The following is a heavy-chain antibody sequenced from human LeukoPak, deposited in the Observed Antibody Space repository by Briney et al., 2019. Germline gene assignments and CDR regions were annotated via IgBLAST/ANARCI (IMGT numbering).Heavy chain of an antibody. V-gene: IGHV1-18*01. CDR3: ARDYRYMDPKSGLASGY. CDR2: IGVSNGDT. Sequence: ASVKVSCKASGYTFINYGFSWVRQAPGQGLEWMGWIGVSNGDTNYAQKFQGRVTLTTDTSTSTVYMELRSLRSDDTAVYYCARDYRYMDPKSGLASGYWGQGTLVTVSS. CDR1: GYTFINYG. D-gene: IGHD3-16*02. J-gene: IGHJ4*02.